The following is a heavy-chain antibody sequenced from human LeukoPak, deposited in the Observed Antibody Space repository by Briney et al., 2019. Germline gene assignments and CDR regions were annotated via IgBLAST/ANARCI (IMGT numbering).Heavy chain of an antibody. V-gene: IGHV1-46*01. CDR3: ATAATMVRGVIITSYYYYYMDV. Sequence: GASVKVSCNASGYTFTSYYMHWVRQAPGQGLEWMGIINPSGGSTIYAQKFQGRVTMTEDASTDTAYMELSSLRSEDTAVYYCATAATMVRGVIITSYYYYYMDVWGKGTTVTVSS. CDR2: INPSGGST. D-gene: IGHD3-10*01. CDR1: GYTFTSYY. J-gene: IGHJ6*03.